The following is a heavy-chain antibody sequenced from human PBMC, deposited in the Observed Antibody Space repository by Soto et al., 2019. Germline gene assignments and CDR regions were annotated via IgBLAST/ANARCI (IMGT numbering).Heavy chain of an antibody. J-gene: IGHJ6*02. CDR1: GFTFSSYG. D-gene: IGHD3-10*01. CDR2: ISYDGSNK. CDR3: AKDGEAGSPSYYYGMDV. Sequence: QVQLVESGGGVVQPGRSLRLSCAASGFTFSSYGMHWVRQAPGKGLEWVAVISYDGSNKYYADSVKGRFTISRDNSKNTLYAQKNSLRAEDTAVYYCAKDGEAGSPSYYYGMDVWGQGTTVTVSS. V-gene: IGHV3-30*18.